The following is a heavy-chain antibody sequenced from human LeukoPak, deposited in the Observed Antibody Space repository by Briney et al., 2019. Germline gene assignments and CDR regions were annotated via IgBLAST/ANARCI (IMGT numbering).Heavy chain of an antibody. CDR1: GGPFSSYA. J-gene: IGHJ6*02. V-gene: IGHV1-69*01. D-gene: IGHD6-6*01. CDR2: IIPIFGTA. Sequence: SVKVSCKASGGPFSSYAISWVRPAPGQGLEWMGGIIPIFGTANYAQKFQGRVTITADESTSTAYMELSSLRSEDTAVYYCASPPGSSSINYYYGMDVWGQGTTVTVSS. CDR3: ASPPGSSSINYYYGMDV.